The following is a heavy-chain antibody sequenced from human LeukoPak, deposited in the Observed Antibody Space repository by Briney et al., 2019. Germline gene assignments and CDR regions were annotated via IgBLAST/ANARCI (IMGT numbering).Heavy chain of an antibody. CDR1: GFTFSSYA. D-gene: IGHD3-16*01. Sequence: GRSLRLSCAASGFTFSSYAMHWVRQAPGKGLEWVAVISYDGSNKYYADSVKGRFTISRDNSKNTLYLQMNSLRAEDTAVYYCARRLRANSDMDVWGQGTTVTVSS. CDR2: ISYDGSNK. J-gene: IGHJ6*02. CDR3: ARRLRANSDMDV. V-gene: IGHV3-30-3*01.